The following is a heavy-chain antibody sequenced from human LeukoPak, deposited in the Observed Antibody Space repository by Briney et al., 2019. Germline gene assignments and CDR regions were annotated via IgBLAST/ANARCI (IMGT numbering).Heavy chain of an antibody. CDR1: GYTFTSYY. CDR2: INPSGGAT. V-gene: IGHV1-46*01. CDR3: ARDRDRSGSDLFDY. D-gene: IGHD3-22*01. Sequence: ASVMVSCKASGYTFTSYYVHWVRQAPGQGPEWMGIINPSGGATRYAQKFQGRVTMTRDMSTSTVYMDLSSLRSDDTALYYCARDRDRSGSDLFDYWGQGTLVTVSS. J-gene: IGHJ4*02.